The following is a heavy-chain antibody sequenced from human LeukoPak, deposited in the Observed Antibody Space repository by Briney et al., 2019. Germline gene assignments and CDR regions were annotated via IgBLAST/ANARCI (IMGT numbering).Heavy chain of an antibody. Sequence: SETLSLTCTVSGGSISSYYWSWIRQPPGKGLEWIGCIYYSGSTNYNPSLKSRVTISVDTSKNQFSLKLSSVTAADTAVYYCARGKVYDSSGYFDYWGQGSLVTVSS. V-gene: IGHV4-59*01. CDR3: ARGKVYDSSGYFDY. CDR2: IYYSGST. CDR1: GGSISSYY. D-gene: IGHD3-22*01. J-gene: IGHJ4*02.